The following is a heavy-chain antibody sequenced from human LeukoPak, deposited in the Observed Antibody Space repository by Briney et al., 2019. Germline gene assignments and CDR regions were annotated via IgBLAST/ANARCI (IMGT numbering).Heavy chain of an antibody. V-gene: IGHV3-66*01. CDR3: AREWESDL. CDR1: GFTVRSNY. Sequence: GGSLRLSRAASGFTVRSNYMTWVRQAPGKGLEWVSVIYSDVSGGSTYYADSVKGRFTISRDNSKNSLYLQMNSLRAEDTAVYYCAREWESDLWGQGTLVTVSS. D-gene: IGHD1-26*01. CDR2: IYSDVSGGST. J-gene: IGHJ5*02.